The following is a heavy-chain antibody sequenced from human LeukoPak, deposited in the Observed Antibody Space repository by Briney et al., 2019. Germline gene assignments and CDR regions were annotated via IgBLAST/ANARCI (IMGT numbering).Heavy chain of an antibody. CDR2: ISWNSGSI. J-gene: IGHJ4*02. V-gene: IGHV3-9*01. CDR3: AKGFMYTD. D-gene: IGHD5-18*01. CDR1: GFTFDVYA. Sequence: GGSLRLSCAASGFTFDVYAMHWVRHAPGKGLEWVSGISWNSGSIGYADSVKGRFTISRDNAKNSLYLQMNSLRAEDTALYYCAKGFMYTDWGQGTLVTVSS.